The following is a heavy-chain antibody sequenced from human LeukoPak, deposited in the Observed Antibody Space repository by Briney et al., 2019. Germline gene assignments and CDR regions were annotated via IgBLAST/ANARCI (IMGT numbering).Heavy chain of an antibody. Sequence: SETLSLTCAVYGGSFSGYYWSWIRQPPGKGLEWIGEINHSGSTNYNPSLKSRVTISVDTSKNQFSLKLSSVTAADTAVYYCARDPRDQQLGTSSDYWGQGTLVTVSS. CDR1: GGSFSGYY. V-gene: IGHV4-34*01. D-gene: IGHD6-13*01. J-gene: IGHJ4*02. CDR2: INHSGST. CDR3: ARDPRDQQLGTSSDY.